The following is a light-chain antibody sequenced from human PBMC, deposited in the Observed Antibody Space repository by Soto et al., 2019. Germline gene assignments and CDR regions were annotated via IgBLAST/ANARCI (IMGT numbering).Light chain of an antibody. CDR3: AAWDDSLNAL. CDR1: FSNIGDNA. Sequence: QSVLTQPPSLSATPGQMVNISCSGSFSNIGDNAVNWYQQLPGAAPKLLIYLNDQRPSGVPDRFSGSKSGTSAFLATSGLQSEDEADYYCAAWDDSLNALFGTGTKVTVL. V-gene: IGLV1-44*01. CDR2: LND. J-gene: IGLJ1*01.